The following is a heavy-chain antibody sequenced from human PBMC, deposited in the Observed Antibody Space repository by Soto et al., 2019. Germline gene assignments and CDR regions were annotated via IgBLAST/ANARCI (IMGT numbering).Heavy chain of an antibody. CDR1: GYTFTSYD. J-gene: IGHJ6*02. CDR3: ARKPIWSGYYGRYYYGMDV. CDR2: MNPKSGNT. Sequence: ASVKVSCKASGYTFTSYDINWVRQATGQGLEWMGWMNPKSGNTGYAQKFQGRVTMTRNTSISTAYMELSSLRSEDTAVYYCARKPIWSGYYGRYYYGMDVWGQGTTVTVSS. D-gene: IGHD3-3*01. V-gene: IGHV1-8*01.